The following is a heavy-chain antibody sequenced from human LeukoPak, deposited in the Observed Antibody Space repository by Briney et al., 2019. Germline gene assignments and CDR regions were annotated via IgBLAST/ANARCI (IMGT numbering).Heavy chain of an antibody. V-gene: IGHV1-69*13. CDR2: IIPIFGTA. J-gene: IGHJ3*02. D-gene: IGHD3-22*01. Sequence: SVKVSCKASGGTFSSYAISWVRQAPGQGLEWMGGIIPIFGTANYAQKFQGRVTITADESTSTAYMELSSLRSEDTAVYYCAREGRYYDSSGHDAFDIWGQGTMVTVSS. CDR3: AREGRYYDSSGHDAFDI. CDR1: GGTFSSYA.